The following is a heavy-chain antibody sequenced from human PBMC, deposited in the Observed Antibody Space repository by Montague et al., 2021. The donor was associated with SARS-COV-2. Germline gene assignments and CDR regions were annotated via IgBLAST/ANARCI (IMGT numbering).Heavy chain of an antibody. Sequence: SETLSLTCSVSGGSISSYHWYWTRQPPGPGLELIGYVSYRSSTNFNLSLKSRVTISLDTSKNRLSLRVTSVTAADTAVYYCARDVRYFYDQWGQGILVTVCS. J-gene: IGHJ4*02. D-gene: IGHD3-10*01. CDR2: VSYRSST. CDR3: ARDVRYFYDQ. CDR1: GGSISSYH. V-gene: IGHV4-59*01.